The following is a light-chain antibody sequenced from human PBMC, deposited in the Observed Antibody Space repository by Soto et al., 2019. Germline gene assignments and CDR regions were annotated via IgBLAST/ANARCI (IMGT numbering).Light chain of an antibody. Sequence: EIVMTQSPASLSVSPGERATLSCRASQSVSSNLAWYQQKPGQAPRLLIYGASTGATGVPDRFSGSESGTDFTLTISSLQSEDFAVYYCQQYNNWPRTFGQGTKVEIK. CDR1: QSVSSN. J-gene: IGKJ1*01. CDR2: GAS. CDR3: QQYNNWPRT. V-gene: IGKV3-15*01.